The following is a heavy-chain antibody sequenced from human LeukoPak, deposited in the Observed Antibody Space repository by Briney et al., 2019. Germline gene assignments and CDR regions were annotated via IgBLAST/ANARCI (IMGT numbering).Heavy chain of an antibody. CDR3: ARAPIPFPYCGGGDI. CDR2: IIPIFGTA. Sequence: SVKVSCKASGGTFSSYAISWVRQAPGQGLEWMGGIIPIFGTANYAQKFQGRVTITADESTSTAYMELSSLRSEDTAVYYCARAPIPFPYCGGGDIWGQGTMVTVSS. D-gene: IGHD2-21*01. CDR1: GGTFSSYA. V-gene: IGHV1-69*13. J-gene: IGHJ3*02.